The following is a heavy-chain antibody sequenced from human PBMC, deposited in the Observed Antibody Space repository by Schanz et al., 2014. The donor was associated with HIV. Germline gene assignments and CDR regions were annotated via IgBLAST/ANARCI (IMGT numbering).Heavy chain of an antibody. J-gene: IGHJ6*02. CDR2: VYIGDST. Sequence: EVQLVETVGGLIQPGGSLRLSCAVSGFTISSNYMSWVRQAPGKGLEWVSVVYIGDSTFYANSVKGRFTISRDDSKNTLYLQMNSLRAEDTAMYYCARVVMITFGGVISPGGMDVWGQGTTVTVSS. V-gene: IGHV3-53*02. CDR3: ARVVMITFGGVISPGGMDV. D-gene: IGHD3-16*02. CDR1: GFTISSNY.